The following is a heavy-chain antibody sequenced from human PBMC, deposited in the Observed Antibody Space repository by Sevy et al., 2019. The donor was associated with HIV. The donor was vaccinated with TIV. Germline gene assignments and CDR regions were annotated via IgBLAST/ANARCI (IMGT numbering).Heavy chain of an antibody. V-gene: IGHV3-23*01. J-gene: IGHJ3*02. CDR2: IYGSRGVT. CDR3: AGGRYDSSGSFDAFDI. Sequence: GGSLRLSCAASGFTFSSYALNWVRRAPGKGLEWVSTIYGSRGVTYYADYVKGRFTISRDNSKNTLYLQMNSLRTEDTAVYFCAGGRYDSSGSFDAFDIWGQGTMVTVSS. CDR1: GFTFSSYA. D-gene: IGHD3-22*01.